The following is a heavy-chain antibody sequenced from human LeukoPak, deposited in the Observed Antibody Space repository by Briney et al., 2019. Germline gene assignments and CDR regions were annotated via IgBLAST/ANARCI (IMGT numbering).Heavy chain of an antibody. V-gene: IGHV1-69*13. CDR2: SIPMYGTT. D-gene: IGHD3-22*01. CDR3: ARDRDDSSGYYYGRVLEY. CDR1: GGTFSRYA. J-gene: IGHJ4*02. Sequence: SVKVSCKASGGTFSRYAISWVRQAPGQGLEWMAGSIPMYGTTNYAQKFQGRVTITADESTSTAYMELSCLRSEDTALYYCARDRDDSSGYYYGRVLEYWGQGTLVTVSS.